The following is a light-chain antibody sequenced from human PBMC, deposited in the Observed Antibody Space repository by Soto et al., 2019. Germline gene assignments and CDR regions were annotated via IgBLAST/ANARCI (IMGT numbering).Light chain of an antibody. Sequence: QLVLTQSPSASASLGASVKLTCTLSSGHSSYAIAWHQQQPEKGPRYLMKLNSDGSYSKGDGIPDRFSGSSSGAERYLTISSLQSEDEADYYCQTWGTGIRVFGGGTKVTVL. CDR3: QTWGTGIRV. V-gene: IGLV4-69*01. CDR1: SGHSSYA. J-gene: IGLJ3*02. CDR2: LNSDGSY.